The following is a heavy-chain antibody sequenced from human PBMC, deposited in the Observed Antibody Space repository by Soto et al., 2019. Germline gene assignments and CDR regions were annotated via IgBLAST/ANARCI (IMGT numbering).Heavy chain of an antibody. CDR2: IIPILGIA. Sequence: SVKVSCKASGGTFSSYTISWVRQAPGQGLEWMGRIIPILGIANYAQKFQGRVTITADKSTSTAYMELSSLRSEDTAVYYCARGPQEAYCGGDCYSYAFDIWGQGTMVTVSS. D-gene: IGHD2-21*01. CDR1: GGTFSSYT. V-gene: IGHV1-69*02. CDR3: ARGPQEAYCGGDCYSYAFDI. J-gene: IGHJ3*02.